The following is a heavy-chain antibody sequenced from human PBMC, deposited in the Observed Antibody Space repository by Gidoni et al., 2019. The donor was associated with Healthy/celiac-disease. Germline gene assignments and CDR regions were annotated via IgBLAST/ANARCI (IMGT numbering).Heavy chain of an antibody. Sequence: EVPLLESGGGLVHPGGSLRLPCAASGFNFSGYAMSWVRQAPGKGLEWVSASSGSGCSTYYADSVKGRFTISRDNSKNTLYLQMNSLRAEDTAVYYCAKDYYGTGSPTNFDIWGQGTMVTVSS. CDR1: GFNFSGYA. V-gene: IGHV3-23*01. CDR2: SSGSGCST. D-gene: IGHD3-10*01. J-gene: IGHJ3*02. CDR3: AKDYYGTGSPTNFDI.